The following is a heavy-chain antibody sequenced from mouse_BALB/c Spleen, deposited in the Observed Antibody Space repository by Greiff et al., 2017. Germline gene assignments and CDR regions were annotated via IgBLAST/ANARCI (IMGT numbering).Heavy chain of an antibody. V-gene: IGHV5-17*02. CDR1: GFTFSSFG. CDR2: ISSGSSTI. D-gene: IGHD2-4*01. J-gene: IGHJ3*01. CDR3: ARNYDAWFAY. Sequence: EVMLVESGGGLVKPGGSLKLSCAASGFTFSSFGMHWVRQAPEKGLEWVAYISSGSSTIYYADTVKGRFTISRDNPKNTLFLQMTSLRSEDTAMYYCARNYDAWFAYWGQGTLVTVAA.